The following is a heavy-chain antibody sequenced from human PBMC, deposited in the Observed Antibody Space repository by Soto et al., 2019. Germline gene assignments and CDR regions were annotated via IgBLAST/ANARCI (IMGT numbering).Heavy chain of an antibody. Sequence: GGSLRLSCAASGFTFSSYGMHWVRQAPGKGLEWVAVISYDGSNKYYADSVKGRFTISRDNSKNTLYLQMNSLRAEDTAVYYCAKIPSITGTDLDYWGQGTLVTISS. J-gene: IGHJ4*02. CDR2: ISYDGSNK. CDR3: AKIPSITGTDLDY. V-gene: IGHV3-30*18. CDR1: GFTFSSYG. D-gene: IGHD1-20*01.